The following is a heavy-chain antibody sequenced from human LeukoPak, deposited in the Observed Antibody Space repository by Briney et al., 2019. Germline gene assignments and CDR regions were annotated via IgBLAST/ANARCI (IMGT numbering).Heavy chain of an antibody. D-gene: IGHD3-10*01. V-gene: IGHV3-23*01. Sequence: GGSLRLSCAASGFTFRSYGMSWVRQAPGKGLEWVSIISDNGANTYYADSVRGRFTISRDNAKNSLYLQMNSLRAEDTAVYYCARDLWFGEFDYWGQGNLVTVSS. J-gene: IGHJ4*02. CDR2: ISDNGANT. CDR1: GFTFRSYG. CDR3: ARDLWFGEFDY.